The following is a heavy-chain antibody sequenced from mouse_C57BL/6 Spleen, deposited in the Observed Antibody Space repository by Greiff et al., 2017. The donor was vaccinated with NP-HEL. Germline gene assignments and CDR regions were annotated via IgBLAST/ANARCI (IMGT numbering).Heavy chain of an antibody. J-gene: IGHJ2*01. Sequence: VQLQQSGPELVKPGASVKISCKASGYAFSSSWMNWVKQRPGKGLEWIGRIYPGDGDTNYNGKFKGKATLTADKSSSTAYMPLSSLTSEDSAVYFCARQDYYGSSPFDYWGQGTTLTVSS. CDR3: ARQDYYGSSPFDY. CDR2: IYPGDGDT. V-gene: IGHV1-82*01. CDR1: GYAFSSSW. D-gene: IGHD1-1*01.